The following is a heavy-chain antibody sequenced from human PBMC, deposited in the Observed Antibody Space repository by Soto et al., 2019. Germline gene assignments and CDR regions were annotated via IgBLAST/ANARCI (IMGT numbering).Heavy chain of an antibody. CDR3: ARGDPYSDTLRNDAFDI. CDR2: IGSDGGNT. D-gene: IGHD5-18*01. V-gene: IGHV3-64*01. J-gene: IGHJ3*02. Sequence: PGGSLRLSCAASGFTFSSYAMHWVRQAQGKGLEYVSAIGSDGGNTYYANSVKDRFTISRDNSKNTLYLQMGSLRTEDMAVYYCARGDPYSDTLRNDAFDIWGQGTMVTVSS. CDR1: GFTFSSYA.